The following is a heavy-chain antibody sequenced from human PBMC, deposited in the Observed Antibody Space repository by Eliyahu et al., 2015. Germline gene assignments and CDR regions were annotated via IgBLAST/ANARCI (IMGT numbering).Heavy chain of an antibody. J-gene: IGHJ6*04. D-gene: IGHD1-26*01. Sequence: QVQLQESGPGLLKASGTLSLPCSVSGASINSXYWSWIRQPPGKGLECLGNIYYSGSTNYNPSLKSRLTMSVDRSKNQFSLNLSSVTAADTAVYFCARGSYLYGLDVWGKGTTVTVSS. V-gene: IGHV4-59*11. CDR1: GASINSXY. CDR3: ARGSYLYGLDV. CDR2: IYYSGST.